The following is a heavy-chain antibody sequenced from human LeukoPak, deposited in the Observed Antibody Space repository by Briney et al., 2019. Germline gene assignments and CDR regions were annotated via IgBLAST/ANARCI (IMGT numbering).Heavy chain of an antibody. J-gene: IGHJ5*02. D-gene: IGHD2-15*01. Sequence: GGSLRLSCAAPGFTFSNYNMNWVRQAPGKGLEWISSITSTSSYKFYADSVKGRFTISRDNAQNSLYLQMNSLRAEDTAVYYCARLPYCSGGSCYSRAWFDPWGQGTLVTVSS. V-gene: IGHV3-21*01. CDR2: ITSTSSYK. CDR1: GFTFSNYN. CDR3: ARLPYCSGGSCYSRAWFDP.